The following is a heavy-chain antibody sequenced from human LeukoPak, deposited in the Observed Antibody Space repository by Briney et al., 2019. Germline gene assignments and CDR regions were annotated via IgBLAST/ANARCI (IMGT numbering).Heavy chain of an antibody. CDR1: GFIFNNYA. CDR2: ISWNSGSI. D-gene: IGHD6-19*01. J-gene: IGHJ4*02. CDR3: AKDNRRHYTSGPNPDSLH. V-gene: IGHV3-9*01. Sequence: GGSLRLSWAGSGFIFNNYAMHWVRQPPGKGLEWVSGISWNSGSIDYADSVKGRFTISRDNAKNSLYLQMNSLRVEDTAFYYCAKDNRRHYTSGPNPDSLHWGQGALVTVSS.